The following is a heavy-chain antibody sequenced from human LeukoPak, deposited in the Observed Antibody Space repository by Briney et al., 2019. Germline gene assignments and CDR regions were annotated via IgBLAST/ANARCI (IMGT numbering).Heavy chain of an antibody. CDR3: ARDLEDYNNYGEMAI. J-gene: IGHJ4*02. V-gene: IGHV3-21*01. CDR2: ISTSATYA. Sequence: GGSLRLSCAVSGFTFSSYTMHWVRQAPMKGLEWVSSISTSATYAYYADSVKGRFSVSRDNAKNSLYLQMNSLRAEDTAVYFCARDLEDYNNYGEMAIWGQGTLVTVSS. D-gene: IGHD4-11*01. CDR1: GFTFSSYT.